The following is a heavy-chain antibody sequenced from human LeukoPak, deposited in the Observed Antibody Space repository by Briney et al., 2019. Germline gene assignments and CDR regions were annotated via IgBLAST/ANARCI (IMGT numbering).Heavy chain of an antibody. CDR1: GFTFNGFS. CDR3: AILGDISWYIDL. V-gene: IGHV3-7*01. Sequence: ASLRLSCAASGFTFNGFSMTWVRRAPGKELACVANINQDGSEKSYVDSVKGRLTISGDNAKNSVYLHMTGLRAEDTAVYCCAILGDISWYIDLWGRGPVVTVSS. CDR2: INQDGSEK. D-gene: IGHD1-14*01. J-gene: IGHJ2*01.